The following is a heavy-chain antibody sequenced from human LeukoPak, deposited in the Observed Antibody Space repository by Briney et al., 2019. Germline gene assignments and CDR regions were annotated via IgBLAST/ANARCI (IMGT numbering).Heavy chain of an antibody. CDR3: ARDFSPYCGGDCYFDAFDM. D-gene: IGHD2-21*01. CDR2: ISWNSGAK. CDR1: GFDFEDYA. J-gene: IGHJ3*02. Sequence: GGSLRLSCAASGFDFEDYAIHWVRQVPGKGLEWVSGISWNSGAKAYADSVRGRFTISRDNAKNSLYLQMNSLRAEDTAVYYCARDFSPYCGGDCYFDAFDMWGQGTVVTVSS. V-gene: IGHV3-9*01.